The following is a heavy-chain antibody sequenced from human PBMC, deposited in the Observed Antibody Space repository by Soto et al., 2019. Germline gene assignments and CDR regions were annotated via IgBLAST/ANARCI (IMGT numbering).Heavy chain of an antibody. D-gene: IGHD4-4*01. CDR1: GFTFSSYG. CDR3: ARDSNYFYFDY. CDR2: IWYDGSNK. Sequence: GGSLRLSCAASGFTFSSYGMHWVRQAPGKGLEWVAVIWYDGSNKYYADSVKGRFTISRDNSKNTLYLQMNSLRAEDTAVYYCARDSNYFYFDYWGQGTLVTVSS. V-gene: IGHV3-33*01. J-gene: IGHJ4*02.